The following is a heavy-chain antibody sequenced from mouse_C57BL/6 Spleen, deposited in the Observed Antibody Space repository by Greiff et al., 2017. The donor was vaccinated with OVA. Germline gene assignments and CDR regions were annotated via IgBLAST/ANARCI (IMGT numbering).Heavy chain of an antibody. CDR3: TTPYYGSSSYAMDY. CDR2: IDPEDGDT. D-gene: IGHD1-1*01. J-gene: IGHJ4*01. V-gene: IGHV14-1*01. Sequence: EVQRVESGAELVRPGASVKLSCTASGFNIKDYYMHWVKQRPEQGLEWIGRIDPEDGDTEYAPKFQGKATMTADTSSNTAYLQLSSLTSEDTAVYYCTTPYYGSSSYAMDYWGQGTSVTVSS. CDR1: GFNIKDYY.